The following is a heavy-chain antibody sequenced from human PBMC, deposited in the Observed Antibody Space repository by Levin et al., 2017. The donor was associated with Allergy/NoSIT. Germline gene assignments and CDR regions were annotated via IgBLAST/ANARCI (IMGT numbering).Heavy chain of an antibody. Sequence: ASVKVSCKASGVTFSSYAFSWVRQAPGQGLEWMGYIIPIFGKTHYSQKFQGRVTITADKSTNTAYMELSSLRFEDTAVYYCARDLHREGAGGNWGQGTLVTVSS. D-gene: IGHD1-26*01. V-gene: IGHV1-69*06. CDR2: IIPIFGKT. CDR1: GVTFSSYA. J-gene: IGHJ4*02. CDR3: ARDLHREGAGGN.